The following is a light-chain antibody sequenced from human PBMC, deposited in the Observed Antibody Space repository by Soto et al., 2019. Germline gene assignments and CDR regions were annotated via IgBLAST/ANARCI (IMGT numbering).Light chain of an antibody. Sequence: QSALTQPASVSGWPGQSITISCTGASSDVGGHNYVSWYQHSPGTAPKLLIYDDTNRPSGVSNRFSASKSGNTASLTISGLQAEDEADYYCNSYTISGTVVFGGGTKLTVL. CDR1: SSDVGGHNY. J-gene: IGLJ3*02. CDR3: NSYTISGTVV. V-gene: IGLV2-14*03. CDR2: DDT.